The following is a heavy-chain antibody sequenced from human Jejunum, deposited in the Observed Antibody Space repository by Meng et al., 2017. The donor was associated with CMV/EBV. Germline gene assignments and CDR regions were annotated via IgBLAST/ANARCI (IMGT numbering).Heavy chain of an antibody. V-gene: IGHV1-18*01. CDR1: GYTFTTNG. CDR3: ARDVNYVPDY. CDR2: ISAHNGNT. J-gene: IGHJ4*02. D-gene: IGHD3-10*02. Sequence: QVQLVQSGAEVKKPGASMKVSCKASGYTFTTNGISWVRQAPGQGLEWMGWISAHNGNTIYVQKFQGRVTMTTDTSTTTAYMELRSLRSDDTAMYYRARDVNYVPDYWGQGTLVTVSS.